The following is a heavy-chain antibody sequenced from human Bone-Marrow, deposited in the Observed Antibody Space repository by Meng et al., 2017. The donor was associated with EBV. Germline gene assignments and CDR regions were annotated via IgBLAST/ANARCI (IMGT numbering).Heavy chain of an antibody. CDR1: GGSISSSNW. J-gene: IGHJ5*02. CDR2: IYHSGST. D-gene: IGHD2-2*01. Sequence: QVEVQEAGPGLVKPSGTLSLTFAVSGGSISSSNWWSWVRQPPGKGLEWIGEIYHSGSTNYNPSLKSRVTISVDKSKNQFSLKLSSVTAADTAVYYCARDEDCSSTSCSWIDPWGQGTLVTVSS. V-gene: IGHV4-4*02. CDR3: ARDEDCSSTSCSWIDP.